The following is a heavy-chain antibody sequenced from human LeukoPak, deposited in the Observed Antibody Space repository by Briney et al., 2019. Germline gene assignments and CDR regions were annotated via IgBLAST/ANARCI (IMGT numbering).Heavy chain of an antibody. CDR2: IYGGGST. J-gene: IGHJ4*02. V-gene: IGHV3-53*01. CDR3: AKDQIPSGSYYYY. CDR1: GLSVSSNF. D-gene: IGHD1-26*01. Sequence: GGSLRLSCAATGLSVSSNFMSWVRQAPGKGLEWVSVIYGGGSTYYADSVKGRFTISRDTPKNTLYLQMNSLRVEDTAVYYCAKDQIPSGSYYYYWGQGTLVTVSS.